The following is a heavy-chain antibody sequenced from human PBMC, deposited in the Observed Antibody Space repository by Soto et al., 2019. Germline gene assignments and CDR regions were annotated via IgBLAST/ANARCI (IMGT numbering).Heavy chain of an antibody. Sequence: GGSLRLSCSASGFTFHNFAMSWVRQAPGKGLEWVSATIGSGGSSNYADSEKGRFAVSRDNTKSTLYLQMNALRAEDTAVYYCAKAGRYSGYDFFDSWGQGTRVTVSS. J-gene: IGHJ4*02. CDR1: GFTFHNFA. CDR2: TIGSGGSS. V-gene: IGHV3-23*01. D-gene: IGHD5-12*01. CDR3: AKAGRYSGYDFFDS.